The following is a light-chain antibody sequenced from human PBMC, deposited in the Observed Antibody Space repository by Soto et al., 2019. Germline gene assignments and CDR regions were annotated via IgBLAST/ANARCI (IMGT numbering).Light chain of an antibody. Sequence: DIQMTQSPSSLSAFVGDRVTFTCRASQGISNYLAWYHQKPGKVPKVLIYAASTLHSGVPSRFSGSGSGTEFTLTIISLEPEDVATYYCQQYHSPPFSFGPGTKLEIK. CDR1: QGISNY. J-gene: IGKJ3*01. CDR2: AAS. V-gene: IGKV1-27*01. CDR3: QQYHSPPFS.